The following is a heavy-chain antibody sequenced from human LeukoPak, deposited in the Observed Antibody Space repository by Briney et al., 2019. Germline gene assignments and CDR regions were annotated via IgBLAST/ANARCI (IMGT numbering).Heavy chain of an antibody. CDR2: IIPIFGTA. CDR3: ARDTPDYGGCFDY. J-gene: IGHJ4*02. Sequence: SVKVSCKASGGTFSSYAISWVRQAPGQGLEWMGGIIPIFGTANYAQKFQGRVTITTDESTSTAYMELSSLRSEDTAVYYCARDTPDYGGCFDYWGQGTLVTVSS. V-gene: IGHV1-69*05. D-gene: IGHD4-23*01. CDR1: GGTFSSYA.